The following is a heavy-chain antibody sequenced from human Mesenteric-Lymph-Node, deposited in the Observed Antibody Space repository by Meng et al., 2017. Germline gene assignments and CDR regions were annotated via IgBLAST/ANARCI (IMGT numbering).Heavy chain of an antibody. Sequence: GESLKISCAASGFTFSSYEMNWVRQAPGKGLEWVSYISSSGSTIYYADSVKGRFTISRDNAKNSLYLQMNSLRAEDTAVYYCAKDIKTYYYDSSGYFNRYYYYGMDVWGQGTTVTVSS. CDR2: ISSSGSTI. CDR3: AKDIKTYYYDSSGYFNRYYYYGMDV. V-gene: IGHV3-48*03. D-gene: IGHD3-22*01. J-gene: IGHJ6*02. CDR1: GFTFSSYE.